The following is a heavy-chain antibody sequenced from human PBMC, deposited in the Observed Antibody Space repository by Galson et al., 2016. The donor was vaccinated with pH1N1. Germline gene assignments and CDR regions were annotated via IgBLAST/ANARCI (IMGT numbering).Heavy chain of an antibody. D-gene: IGHD4-17*01. CDR3: ARVRTTLTPRRAFGI. Sequence: SLRLSCAASGFTFNSYAMHWVRQAPGKGLEWVAGISYDGNNEYYAASVNGRFTISRDISDSTMFLQMNSLRAEDTARYYCARVRTTLTPRRAFGIWGQGTMGTVSS. CDR1: GFTFNSYA. J-gene: IGHJ3*02. CDR2: ISYDGNNE. V-gene: IGHV3-30*01.